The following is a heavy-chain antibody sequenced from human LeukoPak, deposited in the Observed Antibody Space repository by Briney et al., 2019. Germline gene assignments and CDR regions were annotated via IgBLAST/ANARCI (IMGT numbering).Heavy chain of an antibody. CDR3: ARSGFGSSSWYNWFDP. CDR2: INPNSGGT. Sequence: ASVKVSCKASGYTFTSYYMHWVRQAPGQGLEWMGWINPNSGGTNYAQKFQGRVTMTRDTSISTAYMELSRLKASDTAMYYCARSGFGSSSWYNWFDPWGQGTLVTVSS. CDR1: GYTFTSYY. D-gene: IGHD6-13*01. V-gene: IGHV1-2*02. J-gene: IGHJ5*02.